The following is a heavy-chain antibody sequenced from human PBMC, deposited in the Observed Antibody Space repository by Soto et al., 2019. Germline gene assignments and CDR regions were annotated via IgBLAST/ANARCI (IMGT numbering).Heavy chain of an antibody. D-gene: IGHD3-3*01. CDR1: GGTFSSYA. V-gene: IGHV1-69*13. CDR3: ASRIDFNDNPGPGGAFDY. CDR2: IIPIFGTA. J-gene: IGHJ4*02. Sequence: RASVKVSCKASGGTFSSYAISWVRQAPGQGLEWMGGIIPIFGTANYAQKFQGRVTITADESTSTAYMELSSLRSEDTAVYYCASRIDFNDNPGPGGAFDYWGQGTLVTVSS.